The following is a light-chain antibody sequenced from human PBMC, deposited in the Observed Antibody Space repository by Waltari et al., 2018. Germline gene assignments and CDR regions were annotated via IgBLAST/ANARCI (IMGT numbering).Light chain of an antibody. Sequence: PSTLSASVGDRVTITCRASQSVDAWLAWYQQKPGKAPKFLIYKASNLESGVPSRFSGSGSGTEFSLTITSLQPDDFGTYYCQQYSSYPPTFGQGSKLEI. V-gene: IGKV1-5*03. J-gene: IGKJ2*01. CDR3: QQYSSYPPT. CDR2: KAS. CDR1: QSVDAW.